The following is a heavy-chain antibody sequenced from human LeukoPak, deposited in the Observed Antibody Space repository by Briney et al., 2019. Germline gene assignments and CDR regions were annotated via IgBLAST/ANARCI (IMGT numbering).Heavy chain of an antibody. V-gene: IGHV1-69*10. CDR2: INPSLGIT. Sequence: GASLTLSCTASGGTFSSYAIGWVRQAPGKGLEWVGEINPSLGITNYARTVRGRMTISGASSTNTGHMALSRLPFDDTAVYSCVFTAYCGDGGRSRTTFFLDNCGQGTLPTASS. CDR3: VFTAYCGDGGRSRTTFFLDN. CDR1: GGTFSSYA. D-gene: IGHD2-15*01. J-gene: IGHJ4*02.